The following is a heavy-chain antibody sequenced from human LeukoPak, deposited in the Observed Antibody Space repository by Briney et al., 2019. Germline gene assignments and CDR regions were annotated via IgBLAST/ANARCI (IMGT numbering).Heavy chain of an antibody. CDR1: GGSISSGSYY. CDR3: ARDPTVTDYYYYYYMDV. J-gene: IGHJ6*03. CDR2: IYTSGST. D-gene: IGHD4-17*01. V-gene: IGHV4-61*02. Sequence: SETLSLTCTVSGGSISSGSYYWSWIRQPAGKGLEWIGRIYTSGSTNYNPSLKSRVTISVDTSKNQFSLKLSSVTAADTAVYYCARDPTVTDYYYYYYMDVWGKGTTVTVSS.